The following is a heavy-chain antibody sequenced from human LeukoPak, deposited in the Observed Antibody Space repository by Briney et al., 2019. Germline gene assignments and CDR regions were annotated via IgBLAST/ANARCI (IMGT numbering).Heavy chain of an antibody. D-gene: IGHD4-17*01. CDR2: INHSGST. Sequence: SETLSLTCAVYGGSFSGYYWSWIRQPPGKGLEWIGEINHSGSTNYNPSLKSRVTISVDTSKNQFSLKLSSVTAADTAVYYCARKPRTYGDSRLRYYYYYMDVWGKGTTVTISS. J-gene: IGHJ6*03. CDR3: ARKPRTYGDSRLRYYYYYMDV. CDR1: GGSFSGYY. V-gene: IGHV4-34*01.